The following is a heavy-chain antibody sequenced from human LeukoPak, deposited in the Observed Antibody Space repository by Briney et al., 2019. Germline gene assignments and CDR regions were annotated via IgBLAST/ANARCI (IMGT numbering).Heavy chain of an antibody. CDR1: GYTFTSYG. CDR3: ARAPYYYDSSGYLGWFDP. CDR2: ISAYNGNT. Sequence: ASVKVSCKASGYTFTSYGISWVRQAPGQGLEWMGWISAYNGNTNYAQKLQGRVTMTTDTSTSTAYMELRSLRSDDTAVYYCARAPYYYDSSGYLGWFDPWGQGTLVTVSS. J-gene: IGHJ5*02. D-gene: IGHD3-22*01. V-gene: IGHV1-18*01.